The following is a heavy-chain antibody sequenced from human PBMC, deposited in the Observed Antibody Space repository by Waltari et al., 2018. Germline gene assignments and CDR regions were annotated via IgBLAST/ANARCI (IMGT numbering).Heavy chain of an antibody. CDR1: GGSISSGGYY. V-gene: IGHV4-31*03. CDR3: ARADVRGSEVAFDI. Sequence: QVQLQESGPGLVKPSQTLSLTCTVSGGSISSGGYYWSWIRQHPGKGREWIGYIYHSGSTYYSPSRKSRVTISVDKSKNQCSLKLSSVTAADTAVYYCARADVRGSEVAFDIWGQGTMVTVSS. J-gene: IGHJ3*02. CDR2: IYHSGST. D-gene: IGHD5-12*01.